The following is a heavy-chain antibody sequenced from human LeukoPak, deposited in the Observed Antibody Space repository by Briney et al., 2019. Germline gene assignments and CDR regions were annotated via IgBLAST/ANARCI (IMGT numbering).Heavy chain of an antibody. CDR1: GGSISSHY. J-gene: IGHJ4*02. V-gene: IGHV4-59*04. CDR3: SLFTSRPHN. CDR2: IYHSGSS. D-gene: IGHD6-6*01. Sequence: PSESLSLTCTVSGGSISSHYWSWIRQPPGKGLEWIGNIYHSGSSSYCPSLRSRVTISVDTSKNQFSPKLSSVTAADTAVYYSSLFTSRPHNWGQGPLVTVSS.